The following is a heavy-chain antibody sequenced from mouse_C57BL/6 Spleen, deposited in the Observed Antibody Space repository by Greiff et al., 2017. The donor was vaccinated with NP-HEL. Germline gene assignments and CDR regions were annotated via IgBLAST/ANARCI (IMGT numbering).Heavy chain of an antibody. V-gene: IGHV1-64*01. CDR2: IHPNSGST. D-gene: IGHD1-1*01. CDR3: ARSRDYCGSPYFDY. J-gene: IGHJ2*01. Sequence: QVQLQQPGAELVKPGASVKLSCKASGYTFTSYWMHWVKQRPGQGLEWIGMIHPNSGSTNYNEKFKSKATLTVDKSSSTAYMQLSSLTSEDSAVYSCARSRDYCGSPYFDYWGQGTTLTVSS. CDR1: GYTFTSYW.